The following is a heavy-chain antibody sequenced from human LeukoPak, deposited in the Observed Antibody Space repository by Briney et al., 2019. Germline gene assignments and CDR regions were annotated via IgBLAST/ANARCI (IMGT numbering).Heavy chain of an antibody. CDR3: ARGRRSSYQPLFWSYFDY. CDR2: INHSGST. CDR1: GGSFSGYY. D-gene: IGHD2-2*01. Sequence: PSETLSLTCAVYGGSFSGYYWSWIRQPPGKGLEWIGEINHSGSTNYNPSLKSRVTISVDTSKNQFSLKLSSVTAADTAVYYCARGRRSSYQPLFWSYFDYWGQGTLVTVSS. V-gene: IGHV4-34*01. J-gene: IGHJ4*02.